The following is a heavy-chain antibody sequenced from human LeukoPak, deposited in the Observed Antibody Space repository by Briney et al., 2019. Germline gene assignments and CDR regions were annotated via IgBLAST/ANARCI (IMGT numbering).Heavy chain of an antibody. D-gene: IGHD5-18*01. V-gene: IGHV1-69*13. J-gene: IGHJ6*02. CDR2: IIPIFGTA. CDR3: ARDRDTAMVTPSSTTYGMDV. CDR1: GGTFSSYA. Sequence: ASVKVSCKASGGTFSSYAISWVRQAPGQGLEWMGGIIPIFGTANYAQKFQGRVTITADESTSTAYMELSSLRSEDTAVYYCARDRDTAMVTPSSTTYGMDVWGQGTTVTVSS.